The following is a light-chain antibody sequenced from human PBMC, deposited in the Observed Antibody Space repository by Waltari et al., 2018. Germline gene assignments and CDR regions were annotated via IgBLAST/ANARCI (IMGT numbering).Light chain of an antibody. J-gene: IGLJ2*01. V-gene: IGLV2-11*01. CDR1: SRDVGGYNY. Sequence: QSALTQPRSVSGSPGQSVTISCSGTSRDVGGYNYVSWYQHHPGKAPRLMISDVNKRPSGVPDRFSGSKSGNTASLTISGLQAEDEADYFCCSYAGTFSLLFGGGTKVTVL. CDR2: DVN. CDR3: CSYAGTFSLL.